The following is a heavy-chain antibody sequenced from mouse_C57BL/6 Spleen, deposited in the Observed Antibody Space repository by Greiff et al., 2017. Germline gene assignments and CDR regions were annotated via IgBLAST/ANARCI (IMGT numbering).Heavy chain of an antibody. Sequence: VQLEESGAGLVKPGASVKLSCEASGYAFSSYCMNWVKQKPGKGLEWIGHISRGDGDTNYKGKVKGTATLTADKSSSTAYMQLSSLTSEDSAVYFCARERAYWGQGTLVTVSA. V-gene: IGHV1-80*01. CDR2: ISRGDGDT. J-gene: IGHJ3*01. CDR3: ARERAY. CDR1: GYAFSSYC.